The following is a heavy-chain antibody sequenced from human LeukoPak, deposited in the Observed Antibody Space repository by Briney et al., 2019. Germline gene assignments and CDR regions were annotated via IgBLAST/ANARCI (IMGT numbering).Heavy chain of an antibody. CDR1: GGSISSYY. Sequence: SETLSLTCTVSGGSISSYYWSWIRQPPGKGLEWIGYIYYSGSTNYNPSLKSRVTISVDTSKNQFSLRLSSVTAADTAVYYCARHYADYADAYTFDIWGHGTMVTVPS. J-gene: IGHJ3*02. V-gene: IGHV4-59*08. D-gene: IGHD4-17*01. CDR2: IYYSGST. CDR3: ARHYADYADAYTFDI.